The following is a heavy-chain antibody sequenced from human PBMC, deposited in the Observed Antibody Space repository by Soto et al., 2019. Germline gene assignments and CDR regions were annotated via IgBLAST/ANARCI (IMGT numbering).Heavy chain of an antibody. CDR3: AATPRY. Sequence: SETLSLTCNVSGGPLTTYFWSWIRQPPGKGLEWIGYVSYFGTTNYNPSLQSRLTMSIDTSQNQVSLKLTPVTTADTAVYYCAATPRYWGQGTLVTVSS. CDR2: VSYFGTT. CDR1: GGPLTTYF. D-gene: IGHD2-15*01. V-gene: IGHV4-59*01. J-gene: IGHJ4*02.